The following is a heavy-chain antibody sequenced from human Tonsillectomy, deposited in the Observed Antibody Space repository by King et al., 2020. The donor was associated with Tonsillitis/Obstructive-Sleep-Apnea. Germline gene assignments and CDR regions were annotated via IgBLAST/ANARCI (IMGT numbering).Heavy chain of an antibody. CDR3: AREGYSSSSPIDY. J-gene: IGHJ4*02. D-gene: IGHD6-6*01. CDR2: INTDGSST. V-gene: IGHV3-74*01. Sequence: VQLVESGGGLVQPGGSLRLSCAASGFTFSSYWMHWVRQAPGKGLVWVSRINTDGSSTSYADSVKGGLTTSIDNAKNTLYLQMNSLRAEDTAVYYCAREGYSSSSPIDYWGQGTLVTVSS. CDR1: GFTFSSYW.